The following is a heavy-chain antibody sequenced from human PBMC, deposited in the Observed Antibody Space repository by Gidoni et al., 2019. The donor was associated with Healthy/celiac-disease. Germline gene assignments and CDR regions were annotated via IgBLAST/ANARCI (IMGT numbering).Heavy chain of an antibody. CDR1: GFTFSSSA. V-gene: IGHV3-30-3*01. CDR3: ARLGPVTTGTYYYYYGMDV. CDR2: ISYDGSNK. D-gene: IGHD4-17*01. J-gene: IGHJ6*02. Sequence: QVQLVESGGGVVQPGRSLRLSCAASGFTFSSSAMHWVRQAPGKGLEWVAVISYDGSNKYYADSVKGRFTISRDNSKNTLYLQMNSLRAEDTAVYYCARLGPVTTGTYYYYYGMDVWGQGTTVTVSS.